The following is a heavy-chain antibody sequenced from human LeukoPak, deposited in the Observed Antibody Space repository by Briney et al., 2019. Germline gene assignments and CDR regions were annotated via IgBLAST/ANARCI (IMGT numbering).Heavy chain of an antibody. Sequence: GRSRRPSCAASGLTVTSSYTSWVRKGPGKGLGWVAAIYIVGSTYDADCVKGRFTISRDNSKTTPSLRMDSLRAEHTPVYNCARSTTVTPPFISWGQGTLVTVSS. CDR1: GLTVTSSY. J-gene: IGHJ4*02. CDR3: ARSTTVTPPFIS. D-gene: IGHD4-11*01. V-gene: IGHV3-66*01. CDR2: IYIVGST.